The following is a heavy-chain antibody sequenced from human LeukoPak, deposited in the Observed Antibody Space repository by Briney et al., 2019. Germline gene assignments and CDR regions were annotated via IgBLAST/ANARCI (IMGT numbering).Heavy chain of an antibody. Sequence: GASVKVSCKASGYTFTNYGISWVRQAPGQGLEWMGWISPYNGNTNYVQTFQGRVTMTTDTSTSTVYMELRSLRSDDTAVYYCARVSRIVAVGTLDYWGQGTLVTVSS. D-gene: IGHD6-13*01. CDR1: GYTFTNYG. CDR2: ISPYNGNT. CDR3: ARVSRIVAVGTLDY. V-gene: IGHV1-18*01. J-gene: IGHJ4*02.